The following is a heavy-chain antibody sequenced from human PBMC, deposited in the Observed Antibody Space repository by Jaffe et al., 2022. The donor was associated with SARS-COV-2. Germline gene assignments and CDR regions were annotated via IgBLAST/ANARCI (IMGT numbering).Heavy chain of an antibody. CDR1: GGSISSGSYY. CDR3: ASGSGDSQSSSWYKDAFDI. J-gene: IGHJ3*02. Sequence: QVQLQESGPGLVKPSQTLSLTCTVSGGSISSGSYYWSWIRQPAGKGLEWIGRIYTSGSTNYNPSLKSRVTISVDTSKNQFSLKLSSVTAADTAVYYCASGSGDSQSSSWYKDAFDIWGQGTMVTVSS. D-gene: IGHD6-13*01. V-gene: IGHV4-61*02. CDR2: IYTSGST.